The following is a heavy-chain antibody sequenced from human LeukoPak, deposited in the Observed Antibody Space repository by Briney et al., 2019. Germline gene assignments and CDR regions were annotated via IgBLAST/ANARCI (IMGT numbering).Heavy chain of an antibody. Sequence: PGGSLRLSCSVSGFTFNSYWMTWVRQAPGKGLEWVANIGKDGSEKNYVDSVKGRFTISRDNAKNSLYLQMNSLRAEDTAMYYCARTYSPFDYWGQGTLVTVSS. CDR2: IGKDGSEK. J-gene: IGHJ4*02. V-gene: IGHV3-7*04. CDR1: GFTFNSYW. D-gene: IGHD5-18*01. CDR3: ARTYSPFDY.